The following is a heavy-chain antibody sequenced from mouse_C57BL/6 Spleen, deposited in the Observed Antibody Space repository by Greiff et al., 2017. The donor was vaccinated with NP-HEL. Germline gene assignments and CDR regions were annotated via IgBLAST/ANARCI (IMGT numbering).Heavy chain of an antibody. CDR3: ARSGTEAWFAY. J-gene: IGHJ3*01. D-gene: IGHD4-1*01. Sequence: VQLQQSGAELARPGASVKMSCKASGYTFTSYTMHWVKQRPGQGLEWIGYINPSSGYTKYNQKFKDKATLTADKSSSTAYMQLSSRTSEDSAVYYCARSGTEAWFAYWGQGTLVTVSA. V-gene: IGHV1-4*01. CDR2: INPSSGYT. CDR1: GYTFTSYT.